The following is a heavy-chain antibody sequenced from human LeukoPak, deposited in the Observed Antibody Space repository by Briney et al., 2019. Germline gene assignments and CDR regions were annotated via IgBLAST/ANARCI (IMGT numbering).Heavy chain of an antibody. CDR2: IYYSGST. J-gene: IGHJ2*01. CDR1: GGSISSYY. CDR3: QRFDRDWYFDL. D-gene: IGHD3-10*01. V-gene: IGHV4-59*01. Sequence: PSETLSLTCTVSGGSISSYYWSRIRQPPGKGLEWIGYIYYSGSTNYNPSLKSRVTISVDTSKNQFSLKLSSVTAADTAVYYCQRFDRDWYFDLWGRGTLVTVSS.